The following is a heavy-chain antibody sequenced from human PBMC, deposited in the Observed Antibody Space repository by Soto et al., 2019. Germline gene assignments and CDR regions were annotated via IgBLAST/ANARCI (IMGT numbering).Heavy chain of an antibody. CDR3: AKEWEPIAVAGTSYFDY. V-gene: IGHV3-23*01. CDR2: ISGSGGST. J-gene: IGHJ4*02. D-gene: IGHD6-19*01. CDR1: GFTFSSYA. Sequence: PGGSLRLSCAASGFTFSSYAMSWVRQAPGKGLEWVSAISGSGGSTYYADSVKGRFTISRDNSKNTLYLQMNSLRAEDTAVYYCAKEWEPIAVAGTSYFDYWGQGTLVTVSS.